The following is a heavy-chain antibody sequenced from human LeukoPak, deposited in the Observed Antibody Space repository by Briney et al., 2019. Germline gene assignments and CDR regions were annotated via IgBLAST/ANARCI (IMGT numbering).Heavy chain of an antibody. CDR2: IRYDGSNK. V-gene: IGHV3-30*02. J-gene: IGHJ4*02. D-gene: IGHD3-9*01. CDR3: AKEALDDILTGFAG. Sequence: GSLRLSCAASGLTFSSYGMHWVRQAPGKGLEWVAFIRYDGSNKYYADSVKGRFTISRDNSKNTLYLQMNSLRAEDTAVYYCAKEALDDILTGFAGWGQGTLVTVSS. CDR1: GLTFSSYG.